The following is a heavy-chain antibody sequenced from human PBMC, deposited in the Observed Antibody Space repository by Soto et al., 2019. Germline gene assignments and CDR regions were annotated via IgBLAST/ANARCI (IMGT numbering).Heavy chain of an antibody. CDR3: ARTTEHYGLAFDI. CDR2: IDWDDDK. Sequence: GSGPTLVNPTQTLSLTYTFSGFSLSTSGMCVSWIRQPPGKALEWLARIDWDDDKYYSTSLKTRLTISKDTSKNQVVLTMTNMDPVDTATYYCARTTEHYGLAFDIWGQGTMVTVSS. J-gene: IGHJ3*02. D-gene: IGHD4-17*01. V-gene: IGHV2-70*11. CDR1: GFSLSTSGMC.